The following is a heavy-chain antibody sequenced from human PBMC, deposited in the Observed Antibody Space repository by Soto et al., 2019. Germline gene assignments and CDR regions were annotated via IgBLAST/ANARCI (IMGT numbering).Heavy chain of an antibody. J-gene: IGHJ5*02. CDR3: AKDVEWLVPVWFDP. CDR1: GYTFTSYG. V-gene: IGHV1-18*01. CDR2: ISAYNGNT. Sequence: ASVKVSCKASGYTFTSYGISWVRQAPGQGLEWMGWISAYNGNTNYAQKLQGRVTMTTDTSTSTAYMELRSLRSDDTAVYYCAKDVEWLVPVWFDPWGQGTLVTVSS. D-gene: IGHD6-19*01.